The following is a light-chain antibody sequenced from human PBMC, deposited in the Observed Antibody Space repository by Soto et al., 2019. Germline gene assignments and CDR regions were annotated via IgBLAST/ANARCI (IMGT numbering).Light chain of an antibody. CDR1: TGTVTSGHY. V-gene: IGLV7-46*01. J-gene: IGLJ2*01. CDR2: DTS. Sequence: QAVVTQEPSLTVSPGGTVTLTCGSNTGTVTSGHYPYWFQQKPSQAPRTLIYDTSNKHSWTPARFSGSLLGGKAALTLSGAQPEDEAEYYCLLSYSGARIFGGGTKLTVL. CDR3: LLSYSGARI.